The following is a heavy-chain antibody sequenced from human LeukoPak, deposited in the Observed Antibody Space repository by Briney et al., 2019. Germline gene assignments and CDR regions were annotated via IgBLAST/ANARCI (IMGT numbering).Heavy chain of an antibody. D-gene: IGHD3-10*01. J-gene: IGHJ4*02. V-gene: IGHV3-9*01. CDR3: AKDMGGSGSSALDY. CDR1: GFTFDDYA. Sequence: GRSLRLSCAASGFTFDDYAMHWVRQAPGKGLEWVSGISWNSGSIGYADSVKGRFTISSDNAKNSLYLQMNSLRAEDTALYYCAKDMGGSGSSALDYWGQGTLVTVSS. CDR2: ISWNSGSI.